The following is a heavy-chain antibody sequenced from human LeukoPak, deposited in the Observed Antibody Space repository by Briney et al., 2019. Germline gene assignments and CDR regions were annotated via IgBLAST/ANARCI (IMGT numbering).Heavy chain of an antibody. Sequence: GGSLRLSCAASGFTFDDYAMHWVRQAPGKGLEWVSGISWNSGSIGYADSVKGRFTISRDNAKNSLYLQMNSLRAEDTALYYCAKAGSRYYYGSGSYYDYWGQGTLVTVSS. CDR1: GFTFDDYA. V-gene: IGHV3-9*01. D-gene: IGHD3-10*01. CDR2: ISWNSGSI. CDR3: AKAGSRYYYGSGSYYDY. J-gene: IGHJ4*02.